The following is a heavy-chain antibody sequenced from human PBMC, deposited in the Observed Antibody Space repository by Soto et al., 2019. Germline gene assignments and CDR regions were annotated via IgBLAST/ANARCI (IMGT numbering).Heavy chain of an antibody. Sequence: SETLSLTCTVSGGSISSYYWSWIRQPPGKGLEWIGYIYYSGSTNYNPSLKSRVTISVDTSKNQFSLKLSSVTAADTAVYYCARQSGLRTRYYYYYYMDVWGKGTTVTV. CDR2: IYYSGST. CDR3: ARQSGLRTRYYYYYYMDV. J-gene: IGHJ6*03. D-gene: IGHD4-17*01. V-gene: IGHV4-59*08. CDR1: GGSISSYY.